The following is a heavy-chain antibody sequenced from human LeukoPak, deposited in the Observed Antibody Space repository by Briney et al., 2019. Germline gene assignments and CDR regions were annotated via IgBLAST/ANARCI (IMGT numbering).Heavy chain of an antibody. CDR3: ARVRVGYCTSTSCYTGMDV. V-gene: IGHV3-30*03. J-gene: IGHJ6*02. D-gene: IGHD2-2*01. CDR2: ISYDGSNE. Sequence: GSLRLSCAASGFTFSSYGMHWVRQAPGKGLEWVALISYDGSNEYYADSVRGRFTISRDNSKFTLYMQMNSLRAEDTAVYYCARVRVGYCTSTSCYTGMDVWGQGTTVTVSS. CDR1: GFTFSSYG.